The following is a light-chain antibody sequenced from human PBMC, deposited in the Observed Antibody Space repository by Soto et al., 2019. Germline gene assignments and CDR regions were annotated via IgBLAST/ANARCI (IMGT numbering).Light chain of an antibody. J-gene: IGLJ3*02. CDR2: EVN. Sequence: QSVLTQPASVSGSPGQSITISCTGTSSDVGGYNYVSWYQQHPGKAPKIMIYEVNNRPSGVSNRFSGSKSGNTASLTISGLQPEDEADYYCLSYTSANTRVFGGGTKVTVL. CDR3: LSYTSANTRV. V-gene: IGLV2-14*01. CDR1: SSDVGGYNY.